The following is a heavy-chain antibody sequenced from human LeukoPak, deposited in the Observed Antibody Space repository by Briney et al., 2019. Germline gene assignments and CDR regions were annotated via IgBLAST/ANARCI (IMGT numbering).Heavy chain of an antibody. J-gene: IGHJ4*02. CDR1: GYTFTSYG. CDR3: ATYSSGWTRYYFDY. D-gene: IGHD6-19*01. Sequence: VASVKVSCKASGYTFTSYGISWVRQAPGQGLEWMGWISAYNGNTNYAQKLQGRVTMTEHTSTDTAYMELSSLRSEDTAVYYCATYSSGWTRYYFDYWGQGTLVTVSS. CDR2: ISAYNGNT. V-gene: IGHV1-18*01.